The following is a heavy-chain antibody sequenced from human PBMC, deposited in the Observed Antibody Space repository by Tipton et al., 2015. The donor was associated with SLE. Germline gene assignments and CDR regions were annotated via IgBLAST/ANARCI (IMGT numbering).Heavy chain of an antibody. V-gene: IGHV3-30*04. Sequence: RSLRLSCAASGFTFSSYAMHWVRQAPGKGLEWVAVISFDGSHKNYADSVKGRFTISRDNSKNTLYLQMNSLRAEDTAVYYCASNPITIFGVVYYWGQGTLVTVSS. CDR3: ASNPITIFGVVYY. D-gene: IGHD3-3*01. CDR2: ISFDGSHK. CDR1: GFTFSSYA. J-gene: IGHJ4*02.